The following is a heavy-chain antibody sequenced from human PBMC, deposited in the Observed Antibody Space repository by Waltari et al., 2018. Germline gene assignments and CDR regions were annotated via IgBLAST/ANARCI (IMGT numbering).Heavy chain of an antibody. CDR1: GFTFSNAW. Sequence: EVQLVESGGGLVKPGGSLRLSCAASGFTFSNAWMSWVRQAPGKGLEWVGRIKSKTDVVTTDYAAPVKGRFTISRDDSKNTLYLQMNSLKTEDTAVYYCTTEGGSYFDYWGQGTLVTVSS. CDR3: TTEGGSYFDY. V-gene: IGHV3-15*01. CDR2: IKSKTDVVTT. D-gene: IGHD1-26*01. J-gene: IGHJ4*02.